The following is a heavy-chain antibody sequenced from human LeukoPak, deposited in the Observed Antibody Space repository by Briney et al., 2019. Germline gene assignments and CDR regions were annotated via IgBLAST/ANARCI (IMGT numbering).Heavy chain of an antibody. J-gene: IGHJ4*02. Sequence: PGGSLRLSCAASGFTFSSYWMSWVRQAPGKGLEWVANINQDGSEKYYVDSVKGRFTISRDNAKNSLYLQMNSLRAEDTAVYYCARRYCSNTSCYPYFDYWGQGTLVTVSS. CDR1: GFTFSSYW. V-gene: IGHV3-7*01. CDR2: INQDGSEK. CDR3: ARRYCSNTSCYPYFDY. D-gene: IGHD2-2*01.